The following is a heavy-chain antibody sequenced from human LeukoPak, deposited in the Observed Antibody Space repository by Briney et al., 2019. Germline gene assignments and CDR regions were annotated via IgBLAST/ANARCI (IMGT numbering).Heavy chain of an antibody. Sequence: GGSLRLSCAASGFTFSSYSMNWVRQAPGKGLEWVSSISSSSSYIYYADSVKGRFTISGDNAKNSLYLQMNSPRAEDTAVYYCARTYCSSTSCFWFDYWGQGTLVTVSS. V-gene: IGHV3-21*01. D-gene: IGHD2-2*01. CDR3: ARTYCSSTSCFWFDY. J-gene: IGHJ4*02. CDR1: GFTFSSYS. CDR2: ISSSSSYI.